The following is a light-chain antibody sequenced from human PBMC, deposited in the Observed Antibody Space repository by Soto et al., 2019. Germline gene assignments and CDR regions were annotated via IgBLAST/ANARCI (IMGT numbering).Light chain of an antibody. CDR3: SSYAGSNKGVV. V-gene: IGLV2-8*01. Sequence: QSALTQPPYASGSPGQSVTISCTGTSSDVGGYNSVSWCQQYPGKAPKLMIYEVSKRPSGVPDRFSGSKSGNTASLTVSGLQAEDEADYYCSSYAGSNKGVVFGGGTKLTVL. CDR2: EVS. J-gene: IGLJ2*01. CDR1: SSDVGGYNS.